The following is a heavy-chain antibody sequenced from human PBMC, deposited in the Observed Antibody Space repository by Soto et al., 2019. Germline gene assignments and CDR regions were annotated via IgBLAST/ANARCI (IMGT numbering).Heavy chain of an antibody. J-gene: IGHJ4*02. CDR1: GGTFSSYA. V-gene: IGHV1-69*13. CDR2: IIPIFGTA. D-gene: IGHD3-3*01. CDR3: ATGGNYPLKNYDY. Sequence: GASVKVSCKASGGTFSSYAISWVRQAPGQGLEWMGGIIPIFGTANYAQKFQGRVTITADESTSTAYMELSSLRSEDTAVYYCATGGNYPLKNYDYWGQGTLVTVSS.